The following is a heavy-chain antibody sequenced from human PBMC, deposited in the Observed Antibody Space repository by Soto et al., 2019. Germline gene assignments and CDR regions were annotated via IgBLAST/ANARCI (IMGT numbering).Heavy chain of an antibody. CDR3: VRRHVSATGTDWFDP. CDR1: GYTFTSYG. Sequence: QVQLVQSGTEVKKPGASVKVSCKASGYTFTSYGIHWVRQAPGHRLEWMGWINAANGDTKYSPKFQGRVTITRDTSASTAYMELSSLRSEDTAVYYCVRRHVSATGTDWFDPWGQGPLVTVSS. V-gene: IGHV1-3*01. D-gene: IGHD6-13*01. J-gene: IGHJ5*02. CDR2: INAANGDT.